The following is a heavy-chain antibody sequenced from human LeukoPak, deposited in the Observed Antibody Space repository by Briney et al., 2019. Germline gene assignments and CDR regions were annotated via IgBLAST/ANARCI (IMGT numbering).Heavy chain of an antibody. CDR1: GGSFLSHT. V-gene: IGHV1-69*08. D-gene: IGHD3-10*01. J-gene: IGHJ5*02. CDR2: ITPVIETA. CDR3: ARVNLRGSNYNWFDP. Sequence: SVKVSCKTSGGSFLSHTFSWVRQAPGKGLEWMGKITPVIETANYAQTLQGRVSIYADKSTTTVYMDLSGLRPDDTAVYYCARVNLRGSNYNWFDPWGQGTRVTVSS.